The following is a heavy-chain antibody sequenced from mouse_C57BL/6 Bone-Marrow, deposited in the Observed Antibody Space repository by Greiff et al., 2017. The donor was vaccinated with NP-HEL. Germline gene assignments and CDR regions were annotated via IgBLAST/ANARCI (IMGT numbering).Heavy chain of an antibody. D-gene: IGHD1-1*01. J-gene: IGHJ2*01. CDR1: GYTFTSYW. V-gene: IGHV1-69*01. CDR2: IDPSDRYT. Sequence: VQLQQPGAELVMPGASVKLSCKASGYTFTSYWMHWVKQRPGQGLEWIGEIDPSDRYTNYNQKFKGKSTLTVDKSSSTAYMQLSSLTSEDSAVYYGAREFYGSRGYFDYWGQGTTLTVSS. CDR3: AREFYGSRGYFDY.